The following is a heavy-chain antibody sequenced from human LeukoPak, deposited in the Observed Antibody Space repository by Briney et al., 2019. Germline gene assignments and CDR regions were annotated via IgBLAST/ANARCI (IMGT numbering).Heavy chain of an antibody. Sequence: GGSLRLSCAASRFTFDDYAMHWVRQAPGKGLELVSGISWNSGSIGYADSVKGRFTISRDNAKNSLYLQMNSLRAEDTALYYCAKGGYSYGYYFDYWGQGTLVTVSS. J-gene: IGHJ4*02. CDR3: AKGGYSYGYYFDY. D-gene: IGHD5-18*01. CDR2: ISWNSGSI. V-gene: IGHV3-9*01. CDR1: RFTFDDYA.